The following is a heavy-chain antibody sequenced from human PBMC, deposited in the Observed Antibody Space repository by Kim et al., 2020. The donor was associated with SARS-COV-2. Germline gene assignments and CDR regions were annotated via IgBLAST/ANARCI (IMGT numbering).Heavy chain of an antibody. CDR1: GGSFSGYY. Sequence: SETLSLTCAVYGGSFSGYYWSWIRQPPGKGLEWIGEINHSGSTNYNPSLKSRVTISVDTSKNQFSLKLSSVTAADTAVYYCARGDCSGGSCYFDYWGQGTLGTVSS. CDR2: INHSGST. V-gene: IGHV4-34*01. D-gene: IGHD2-15*01. J-gene: IGHJ4*02. CDR3: ARGDCSGGSCYFDY.